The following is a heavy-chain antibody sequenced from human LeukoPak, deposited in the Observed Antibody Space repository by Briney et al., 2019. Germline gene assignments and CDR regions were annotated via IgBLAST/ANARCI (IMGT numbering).Heavy chain of an antibody. Sequence: RGSLRLSCVASGFTFSDCSLNWVRQAPGKGLEWLSSIRKDSSELFYADSVRGRFTISRDNAKNSLYLQMNSLRVEDTAVYYCAKDLQQLEAFDSWGQGTLVTVSS. CDR3: AKDLQQLEAFDS. J-gene: IGHJ4*02. V-gene: IGHV3-21*01. CDR2: IRKDSSEL. D-gene: IGHD1-1*01. CDR1: GFTFSDCS.